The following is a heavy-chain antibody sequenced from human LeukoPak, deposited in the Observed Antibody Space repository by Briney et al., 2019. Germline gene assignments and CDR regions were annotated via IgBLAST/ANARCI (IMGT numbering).Heavy chain of an antibody. CDR1: GGSINSNTYY. CDR3: AGGHDYGDFGAY. V-gene: IGHV4-39*01. D-gene: IGHD4-17*01. J-gene: IGHJ4*02. Sequence: SETLSLTCTVSGGSINSNTYYWGWVRQPPGKGLEWIVTIYYSGSTHYNPSLKSRVTISVDTSKNQFSLRLSSVTAADTAAYYCAGGHDYGDFGAYWGQGTLVTVSS. CDR2: IYYSGST.